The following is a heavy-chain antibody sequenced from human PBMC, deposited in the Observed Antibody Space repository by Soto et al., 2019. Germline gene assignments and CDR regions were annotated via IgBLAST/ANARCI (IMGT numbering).Heavy chain of an antibody. D-gene: IGHD3-10*01. V-gene: IGHV4-59*01. CDR1: GGSIRSYY. Sequence: QAQLQESGPGLVQPSEPLSLTCTVSGGSIRSYYWNWIRQRPGKGLECIGYIYYSGTTNYNPSLKSRFTISVDTSKNQFSLNLNSVTAADTADYYCARDISFGYWGQGTLVTVSS. CDR2: IYYSGTT. J-gene: IGHJ4*02. CDR3: ARDISFGY.